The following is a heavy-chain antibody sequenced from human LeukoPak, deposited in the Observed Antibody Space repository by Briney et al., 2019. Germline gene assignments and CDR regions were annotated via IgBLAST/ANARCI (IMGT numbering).Heavy chain of an antibody. V-gene: IGHV3-33*01. CDR2: IWNDGSNK. CDR1: GFTFSSYG. CDR3: TRDRSDSSGYCDY. J-gene: IGHJ4*02. Sequence: SGGSLRLSCAASGFTFSSYGMHWVRQAPGKGLEWVAVIWNDGSNKYYVDSVKGRFTISRDNSKSTLYLQMNSLRAEDTAVYYCTRDRSDSSGYCDYWGQGTLVTVSS. D-gene: IGHD3-22*01.